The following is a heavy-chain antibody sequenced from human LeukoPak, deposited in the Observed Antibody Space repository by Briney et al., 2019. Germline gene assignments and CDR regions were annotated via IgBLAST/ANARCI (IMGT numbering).Heavy chain of an antibody. CDR2: ISGSGGST. V-gene: IGHV3-23*01. CDR1: GFTFSSYA. Sequence: GGSLRLSCAASGFTFSSYAMSWVRQAPGKGLEWVSAISGSGGSTYYADSVKGRFTISRDNSKNTLYLQMNSLRAEDTAVYYSAGAPLVTAIPIVWGQGTTVTVSS. J-gene: IGHJ6*02. CDR3: AGAPLVTAIPIV. D-gene: IGHD2-21*02.